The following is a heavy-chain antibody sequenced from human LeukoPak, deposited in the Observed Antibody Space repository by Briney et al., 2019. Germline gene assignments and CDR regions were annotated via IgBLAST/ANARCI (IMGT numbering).Heavy chain of an antibody. V-gene: IGHV1-69*01. CDR2: IIPIFGTA. CDR3: ARDLGYYDSSSLRYYYYYMDV. CDR1: GGTFSSYA. D-gene: IGHD3-22*01. J-gene: IGHJ6*03. Sequence: SVKVSCKASGGTFSSYAISWVRQAPGQGLEWMGGIIPIFGTANYAQKFQGRVTITADESTSTAYTELSSLRSEDTAVYYCARDLGYYDSSSLRYYYYYMDVWGKGTTVTVSS.